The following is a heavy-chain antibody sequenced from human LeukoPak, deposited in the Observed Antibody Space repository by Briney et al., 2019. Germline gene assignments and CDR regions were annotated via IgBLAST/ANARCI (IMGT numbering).Heavy chain of an antibody. D-gene: IGHD5-24*01. Sequence: GGSLRLSCAASGFTFTNFAMNWVRQAPGKGLEWVSSISESGDDTAYADSVKGRFTISRDNSRNTLYLQMISLRAEDTAVYYCAKQFVDVWGQGTPVTVSS. CDR1: GFTFTNFA. CDR3: AKQFVDV. CDR2: ISESGDDT. J-gene: IGHJ5*02. V-gene: IGHV3-23*01.